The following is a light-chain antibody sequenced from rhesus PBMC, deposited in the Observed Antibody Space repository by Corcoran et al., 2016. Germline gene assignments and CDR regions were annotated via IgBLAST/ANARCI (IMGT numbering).Light chain of an antibody. CDR2: RAT. Sequence: DIQMTQSPSSLSASVGDRVTLTGRTSQDISTWLAWYQQKPGKAPVLLSFRATSVQRVVPSRCSGRGSGTDFPLTLSILEPADFEVYYCQETSTLWTFGQGTKVEIK. V-gene: IGKV1-21*01. J-gene: IGKJ1*01. CDR3: QETSTLWT. CDR1: QDISTW.